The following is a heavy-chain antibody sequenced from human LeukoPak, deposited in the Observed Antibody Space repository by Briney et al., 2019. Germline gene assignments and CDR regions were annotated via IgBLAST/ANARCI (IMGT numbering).Heavy chain of an antibody. CDR2: VSSSSSYI. J-gene: IGHJ3*02. Sequence: GGSLRLSCAASGFTFSPYSMNWVRQAPGKGLEWVSFVSSSSSYIYYADSVKGRFTISRDNAKSSLYLQMNSLRAEDTAVYYCVRAIFHAFDIWGQGSMVTVSS. D-gene: IGHD3-3*01. V-gene: IGHV3-21*01. CDR1: GFTFSPYS. CDR3: VRAIFHAFDI.